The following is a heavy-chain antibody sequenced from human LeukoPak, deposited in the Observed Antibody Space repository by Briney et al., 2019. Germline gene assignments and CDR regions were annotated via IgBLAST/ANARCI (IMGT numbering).Heavy chain of an antibody. CDR3: ARALPWSSSWSRQALFDY. Sequence: SETLSLTCAVYGGSFSGYYWSWIRQPPGKGLEWIGEINHSGSTNYNPSLKSRVTISVDTSKNQFSLKLSSVTAADTAVYYCARALPWSSSWSRQALFDYWGQGTLVTVSS. CDR2: INHSGST. D-gene: IGHD6-13*01. CDR1: GGSFSGYY. J-gene: IGHJ4*02. V-gene: IGHV4-34*01.